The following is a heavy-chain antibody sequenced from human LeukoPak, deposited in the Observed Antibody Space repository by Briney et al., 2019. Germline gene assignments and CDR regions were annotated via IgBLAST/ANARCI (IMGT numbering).Heavy chain of an antibody. Sequence: ASVKVSCKASGYTFTSYDINWVRQATGQGLEWMGWMNPNSGNTGYAQKFQGRVTITRNTSISTAYMELSSLRSEDTAVYYCARGSPDGYSSGWYVYYYYYMGVWGKGTTVTVSS. V-gene: IGHV1-8*03. D-gene: IGHD6-19*01. CDR3: ARGSPDGYSSGWYVYYYYYMGV. CDR1: GYTFTSYD. CDR2: MNPNSGNT. J-gene: IGHJ6*03.